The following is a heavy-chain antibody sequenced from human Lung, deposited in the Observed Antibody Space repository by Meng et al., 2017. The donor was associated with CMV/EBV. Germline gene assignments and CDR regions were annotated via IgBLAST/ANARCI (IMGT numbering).Heavy chain of an antibody. CDR3: ARSNWGSIEKENWFDP. CDR1: GDSVSSNSAA. D-gene: IGHD7-27*01. Sequence: SETLSLXCPISGDSVSSNSAACNWIRQSPSRGLEWLGRTYYRSKWYNDYAVSVKSRITINPDTSKNQFSLQLNSVTPEDTAVYYCARSNWGSIEKENWFDPWGQGTLVXVSS. J-gene: IGHJ5*02. CDR2: TYYRSKWYN. V-gene: IGHV6-1*01.